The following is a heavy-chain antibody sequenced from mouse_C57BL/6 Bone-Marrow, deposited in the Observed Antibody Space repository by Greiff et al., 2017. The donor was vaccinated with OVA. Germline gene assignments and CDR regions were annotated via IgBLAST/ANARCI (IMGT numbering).Heavy chain of an antibody. CDR3: ARELRLTGDY. J-gene: IGHJ2*01. Sequence: QVQLQQPGAELVKPGASVKLSCKASGYTFTSYWMQWVKQRPGQGLEWIGEIDPSDSYTNYNQKFKGKATLTVDTSSSTAYMQLSSLTSEDSAVDYWARELRLTGDYWGQGTTLTVSS. CDR2: IDPSDSYT. V-gene: IGHV1-50*01. CDR1: GYTFTSYW. D-gene: IGHD1-2*01.